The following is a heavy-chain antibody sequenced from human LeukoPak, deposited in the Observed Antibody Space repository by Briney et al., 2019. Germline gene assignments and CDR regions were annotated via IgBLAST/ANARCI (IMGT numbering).Heavy chain of an antibody. J-gene: IGHJ4*02. D-gene: IGHD2-2*01. CDR3: AKDIVVVPAATFIFDY. V-gene: IGHV3-23*01. Sequence: PGGSLRLSCAASGFTFSSYAMHWVRQAPGKGLEWVSAISGSGGSTYYADSVKGRFTISRDNSKNTLYLQMNSLRAEDTAVYYCAKDIVVVPAATFIFDYWGQGTLVTVSS. CDR1: GFTFSSYA. CDR2: ISGSGGST.